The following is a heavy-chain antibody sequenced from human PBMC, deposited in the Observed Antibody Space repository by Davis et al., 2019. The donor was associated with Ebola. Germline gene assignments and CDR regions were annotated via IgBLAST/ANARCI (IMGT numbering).Heavy chain of an antibody. CDR3: ARHPTRYSSSPNYYYYGMDV. Sequence: GGSLRLSCAASGFTFSDYYMSWIRQAPGKGLEWVSYISSSGSTIYYADSVKGRFTISRDNAKNSLYLQMNSLRAEDTAVYYCARHPTRYSSSPNYYYYGMDVWGQGTTVTVSS. V-gene: IGHV3-11*01. D-gene: IGHD6-13*01. J-gene: IGHJ6*02. CDR2: ISSSGSTI. CDR1: GFTFSDYY.